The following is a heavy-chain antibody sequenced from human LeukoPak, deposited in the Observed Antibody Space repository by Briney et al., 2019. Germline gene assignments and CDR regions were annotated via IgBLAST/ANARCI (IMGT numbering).Heavy chain of an antibody. Sequence: GASVKVSCKTSGYTFNTYSINWVRQAPGQGLVWLGWVNTYKGDTKYTQKFQGRVTLTTDPSTSTVYMELTNLRSDEPAMYYCARGRAAADDFDLWGQGTLVTVSS. D-gene: IGHD6-13*01. V-gene: IGHV1-18*01. CDR1: GYTFNTYS. CDR3: ARGRAAADDFDL. CDR2: VNTYKGDT. J-gene: IGHJ4*02.